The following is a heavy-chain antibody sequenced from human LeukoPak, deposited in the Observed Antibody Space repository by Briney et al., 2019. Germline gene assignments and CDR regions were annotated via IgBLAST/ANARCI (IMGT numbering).Heavy chain of an antibody. CDR1: GGSISSSSYY. J-gene: IGHJ6*03. V-gene: IGHV4-39*01. Sequence: SETLSLTCTVSGGSISSSSYYWSWIRQPPGKGLEWIGEINHSGSTNYNPSLKSRVTISVDTSKNQLSLKLSSVTAADTAVYYCARRGVAPYDSSGYYGYYYYYYMDVWGKGTTVTISS. CDR3: ARRGVAPYDSSGYYGYYYYYYMDV. CDR2: INHSGST. D-gene: IGHD3-22*01.